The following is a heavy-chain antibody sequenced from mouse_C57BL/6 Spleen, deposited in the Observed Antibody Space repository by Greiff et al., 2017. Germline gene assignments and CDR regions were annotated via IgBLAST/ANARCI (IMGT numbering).Heavy chain of an antibody. CDR3: AGYGNYVPY. CDR1: GYTFTDYY. D-gene: IGHD2-1*01. CDR2: INPNNGGT. Sequence: EVQLQQSGPELVKPGASVKISCKASGYTFTDYYMNWVKQSHGKSLEWIGDINPNNGGTSYNQKFKGKATLTVDKSSSTAYMELRSLTSEDSAVYYCAGYGNYVPYWGQGTLVTVSA. V-gene: IGHV1-26*01. J-gene: IGHJ3*01.